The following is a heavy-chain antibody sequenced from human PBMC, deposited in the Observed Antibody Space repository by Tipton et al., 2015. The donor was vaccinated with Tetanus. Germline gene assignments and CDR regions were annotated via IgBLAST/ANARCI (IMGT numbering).Heavy chain of an antibody. Sequence: TLSLTCTVSGDSISDKRYYWGWIRQAPGKGLEWIASIYFQGSPYYSPSLKSRLTIDVDTSQNLFSLTLTAVTAADTAVYFCARHLYGYWFDPWGQGTLVTVSS. V-gene: IGHV4-39*02. CDR1: GDSISDKRYY. J-gene: IGHJ5*02. D-gene: IGHD2/OR15-2a*01. CDR3: ARHLYGYWFDP. CDR2: IYFQGSP.